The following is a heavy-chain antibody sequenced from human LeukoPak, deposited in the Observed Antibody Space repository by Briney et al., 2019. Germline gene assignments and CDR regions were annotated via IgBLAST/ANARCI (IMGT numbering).Heavy chain of an antibody. CDR2: IYSGGST. Sequence: GGSLRLSCAASGFTVSSNYVIWVRQAPGKGLEGVFVIYSGGSTYYADSVKGRFTITRDNSKNTRYLQMNSLRAEDTAVYYCARVGVPHFNYYDSSAHLGQYAFDIWGQGTMVTVSS. J-gene: IGHJ3*02. D-gene: IGHD3-22*01. CDR3: ARVGVPHFNYYDSSAHLGQYAFDI. V-gene: IGHV3-53*01. CDR1: GFTVSSNY.